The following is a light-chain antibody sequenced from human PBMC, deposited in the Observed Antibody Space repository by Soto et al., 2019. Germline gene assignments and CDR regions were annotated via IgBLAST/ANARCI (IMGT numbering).Light chain of an antibody. CDR3: QQRTNWPPACT. J-gene: IGKJ1*01. V-gene: IGKV3-11*01. Sequence: EIVMTQSPATLSVSPGEKATLSCRASQSVNTDLAWYHQKPGQAPTLLIYGAASSATTVPARFSGGGSGTAFTPPISSLEPEDFAVYYCQQRTNWPPACTFGQGTKVDIK. CDR2: GAA. CDR1: QSVNTD.